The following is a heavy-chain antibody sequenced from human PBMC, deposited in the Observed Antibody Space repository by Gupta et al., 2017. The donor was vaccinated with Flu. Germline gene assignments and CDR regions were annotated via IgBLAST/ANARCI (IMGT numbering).Heavy chain of an antibody. CDR2: IFYNGNT. CDR3: ARSGYSRDFYYSMDV. D-gene: IGHD2-15*01. Sequence: RQPPGGGLEWVGWIFYNGNTNYNPSLKTRVAMSIDTSKHQFSLKMTSVTTADTAVYYCARSGYSRDFYYSMDVWGKGTTVTVSS. V-gene: IGHV4-59*01. J-gene: IGHJ6*03.